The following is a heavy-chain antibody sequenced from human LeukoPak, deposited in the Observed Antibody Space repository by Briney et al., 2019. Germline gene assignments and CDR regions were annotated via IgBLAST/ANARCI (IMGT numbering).Heavy chain of an antibody. D-gene: IGHD5-18*01. CDR2: INSAGSST. CDR3: ARGTGYSYGQVDY. CDR1: GFSFSSYW. V-gene: IGHV3-74*01. Sequence: GGSLRLSCAASGFSFSSYWMHWVRQAPGKGLVWVSRINSAGSSTSYADSVKGRFTISRDNAQNTLYLQLHSMRAHDPAVYHCARGTGYSYGQVDYWGQGPLVPVSS. J-gene: IGHJ4*02.